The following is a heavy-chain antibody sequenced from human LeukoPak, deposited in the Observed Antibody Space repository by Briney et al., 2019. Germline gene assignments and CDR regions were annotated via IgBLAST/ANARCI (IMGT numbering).Heavy chain of an antibody. J-gene: IGHJ4*02. CDR3: ARGSWRASLSRRSGYDPVGFDY. CDR1: GGSFSGYY. D-gene: IGHD5-12*01. V-gene: IGHV4-34*01. Sequence: KPSETLSLTCAVYGGSFSGYYWSRIRQPPGKGLEWIGEINHSGSTNYNPSLKSRVTISVDTSKNQFSLKLSSVTAADTAVYYCARGSWRASLSRRSGYDPVGFDYWGQGTLVTVSS. CDR2: INHSGST.